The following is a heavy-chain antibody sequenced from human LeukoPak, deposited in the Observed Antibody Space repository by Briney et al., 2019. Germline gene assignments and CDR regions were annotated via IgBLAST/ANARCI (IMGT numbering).Heavy chain of an antibody. J-gene: IGHJ3*02. CDR3: AADGVGVLPGDALDI. D-gene: IGHD1-26*01. V-gene: IGHV3-48*01. CDR1: GFTFTTFSTHS. Sequence: GGSLRLSCAASGFTFTTFSTHSMNSVRQAPGKGLEWLSYISDTGDTTYYADSLQGRFTISRDDAKNSLYLHMSSLRADDTAIYYCAADGVGVLPGDALDIWGQGTKVTVSS. CDR2: ISDTGDTT.